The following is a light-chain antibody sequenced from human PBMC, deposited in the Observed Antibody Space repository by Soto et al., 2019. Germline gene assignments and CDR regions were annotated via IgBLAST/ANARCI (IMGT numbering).Light chain of an antibody. CDR3: SSYTSSSTLVV. Sequence: QSALTQPASVSGSPGQSITISCTETSSHVGGYNYVSWYQQHPGKAPKLMIYDVSNRPSGVSNRFSGSKSGNTASLTISGLQAEDEADYYCSSYTSSSTLVVFGGGTKLTVL. V-gene: IGLV2-14*01. CDR1: SSHVGGYNY. CDR2: DVS. J-gene: IGLJ2*01.